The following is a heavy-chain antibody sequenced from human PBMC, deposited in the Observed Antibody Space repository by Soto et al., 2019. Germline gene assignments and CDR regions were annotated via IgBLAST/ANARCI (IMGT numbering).Heavy chain of an antibody. D-gene: IGHD2-15*01. CDR3: GRDGSGGIIDS. CDR1: GYTFTGYG. V-gene: IGHV1-18*01. J-gene: IGHJ3*01. CDR2: ISVFNGNT. Sequence: QVQLVQSGAEVKKPGASVKVSCKTSGYTFTGYGINWVRQAPGHGLEWMGGISVFNGNTKYGQNIQDRVIMTTATSTSTAYMELRSLRSDDTAVYFCGRDGSGGIIDSWGQGTMLIVSS.